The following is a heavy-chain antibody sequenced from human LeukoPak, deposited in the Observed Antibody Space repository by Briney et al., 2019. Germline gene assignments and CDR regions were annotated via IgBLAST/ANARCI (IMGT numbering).Heavy chain of an antibody. CDR3: AKDAGYIYGRTHYFDF. V-gene: IGHV4-39*07. CDR1: GGSISSSSYY. D-gene: IGHD5-18*01. J-gene: IGHJ4*02. CDR2: IYYSGST. Sequence: PSETLSLTCTVSGGSISSSSYYWGWIRQPPGKGLEWIGSIYYSGSTYYNPSLKSRVTISVDTSKNQFSLKLSSVTAADTAVYYCAKDAGYIYGRTHYFDFWGQGTLVTVSS.